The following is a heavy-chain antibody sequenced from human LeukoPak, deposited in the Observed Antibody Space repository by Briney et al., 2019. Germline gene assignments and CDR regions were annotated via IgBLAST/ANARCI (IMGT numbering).Heavy chain of an antibody. J-gene: IGHJ3*02. D-gene: IGHD3-22*01. Sequence: PGGSLRLSCAASGFTFSSYSMNWVRQAPGKGLEWVSSISSSSSYIYYADSVKGRFTISRDNAKNSLYLQMNSLRAGDTAVYYCARDIAAPWYYDSSGYDAFDIWGQGTMVTVSS. V-gene: IGHV3-21*01. CDR2: ISSSSSYI. CDR3: ARDIAAPWYYDSSGYDAFDI. CDR1: GFTFSSYS.